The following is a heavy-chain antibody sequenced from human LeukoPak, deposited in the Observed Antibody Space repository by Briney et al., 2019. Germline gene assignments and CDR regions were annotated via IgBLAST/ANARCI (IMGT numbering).Heavy chain of an antibody. CDR3: AREWGYCSSTSCYNWFDP. V-gene: IGHV3-30-3*01. CDR2: ISYDGSNK. J-gene: IGHJ5*02. D-gene: IGHD2-2*01. Sequence: GGSLRLSCAASGFTFSSYWMSWVRQAPGKGLEWVAVISYDGSNKYYADSVKGRFTISRGNSKNTLYLQMNSLRAEDTAVYYCAREWGYCSSTSCYNWFDPWGQGTLVTVSS. CDR1: GFTFSSYW.